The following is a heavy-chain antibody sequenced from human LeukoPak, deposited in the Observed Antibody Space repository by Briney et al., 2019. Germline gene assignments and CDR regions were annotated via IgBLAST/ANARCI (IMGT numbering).Heavy chain of an antibody. CDR2: ISYDGSNK. CDR1: GFTFSSYA. V-gene: IGHV3-30-3*01. D-gene: IGHD6-13*01. J-gene: IGHJ4*02. Sequence: GRSLRLSCAASGFTFSSYAMHWVRQAPGKGLEWAAVISYDGSNKYYADSVKGRFTISRDNSKNTLYVQMNSLRAEDTAVYYSARDGGWQELVYYFDYWGQGTLVTVSS. CDR3: ARDGGWQELVYYFDY.